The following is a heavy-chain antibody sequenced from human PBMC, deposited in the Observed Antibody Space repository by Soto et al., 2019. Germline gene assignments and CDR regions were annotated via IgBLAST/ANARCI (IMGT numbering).Heavy chain of an antibody. CDR3: ATRYSGYDLTYYYYGMDV. J-gene: IGHJ6*02. Sequence: GGSLRLSCAASGFTFSSYGMHWVRQAPGKGLEWVAVIWYDGSNKYYADSVKGRFTISRDNSKNTLYLQMNSLRAEDTAVYYCATRYSGYDLTYYYYGMDVWGQGTTVTVSS. V-gene: IGHV3-33*01. D-gene: IGHD5-12*01. CDR1: GFTFSSYG. CDR2: IWYDGSNK.